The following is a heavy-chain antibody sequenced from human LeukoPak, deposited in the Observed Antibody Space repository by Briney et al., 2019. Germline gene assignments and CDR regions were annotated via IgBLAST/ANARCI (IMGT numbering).Heavy chain of an antibody. Sequence: GGSLRLSCAASGFTFSSYGMHWVRQAPGKGLEWVAFIRYDGSNKYYADSVKGRFTISRDNSKNTLYLQMNSLRAEDTAVYYCAKGYCSGTSCYSGLNWGQGTLVTVSS. J-gene: IGHJ4*02. D-gene: IGHD2-2*01. CDR3: AKGYCSGTSCYSGLN. V-gene: IGHV3-30*02. CDR2: IRYDGSNK. CDR1: GFTFSSYG.